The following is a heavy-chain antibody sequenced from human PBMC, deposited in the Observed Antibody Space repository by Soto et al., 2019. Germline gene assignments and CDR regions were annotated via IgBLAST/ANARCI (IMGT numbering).Heavy chain of an antibody. CDR3: ARVQRDTAMGHFDY. V-gene: IGHV4-30-4*01. CDR2: TSYFGTT. J-gene: IGHJ4*02. Sequence: QVQLQESGPGRVKPSQTLSLICSVSGGSINSVDYYWAWIRQTPGKGLEWIGYTSYFGTTDYMPSLRSRVTMSVDTSKNQFSLRLSSVTAADTALYYCARVQRDTAMGHFDYWGQGTLVIVSS. CDR1: GGSINSVDYY. D-gene: IGHD5-18*01.